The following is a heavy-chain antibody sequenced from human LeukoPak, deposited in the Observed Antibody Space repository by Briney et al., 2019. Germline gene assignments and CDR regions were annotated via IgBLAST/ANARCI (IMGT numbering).Heavy chain of an antibody. J-gene: IGHJ6*04. CDR2: IYYRGNT. CDR1: GGSISGYF. D-gene: IGHD2-15*01. V-gene: IGHV4-59*01. CDR3: ARHADIAAYREGLDV. Sequence: SETLSLTCTVSGGSISGYFWSWIRQPPGEGLEWIGYIYYRGNTIYDLSLKSRATISVDTSKNLFSLELTSVTTADTAAYYCARHADIAAYREGLDVWGRGTTVTVSS.